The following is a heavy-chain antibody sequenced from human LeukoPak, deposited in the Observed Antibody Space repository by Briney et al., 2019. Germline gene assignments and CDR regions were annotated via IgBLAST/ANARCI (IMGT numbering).Heavy chain of an antibody. J-gene: IGHJ4*02. D-gene: IGHD3-22*01. CDR2: INSDGSST. CDR1: GFTFSSYW. V-gene: IGHV3-74*01. Sequence: RSGGSLRLSCAASGFTFSSYWMHWVRQAPGKGLVWVSRINSDGSSTSYADSVKGRFTISRDNAKNTLYLQMNSLRAEDTAVYYCARVIDYDWEIDYWGQGTLVTVSS. CDR3: ARVIDYDWEIDY.